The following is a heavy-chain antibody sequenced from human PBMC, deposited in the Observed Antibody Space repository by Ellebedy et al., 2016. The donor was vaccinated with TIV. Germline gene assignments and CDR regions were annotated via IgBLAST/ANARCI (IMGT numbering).Heavy chain of an antibody. Sequence: GGSLRLSXAASGFTFSSYGMHWVRQAPGKGLEWVSSISSSSSYIYYADSVKGRFTISRDNAKNSLYLQMNSLRAEDTAVYYCARDNADLPYYYYGMDVWGQGTTVTVSS. CDR1: GFTFSSYG. V-gene: IGHV3-21*01. J-gene: IGHJ6*02. D-gene: IGHD3-3*01. CDR2: ISSSSSYI. CDR3: ARDNADLPYYYYGMDV.